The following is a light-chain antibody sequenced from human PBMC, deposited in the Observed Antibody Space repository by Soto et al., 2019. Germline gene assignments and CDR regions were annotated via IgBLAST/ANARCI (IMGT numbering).Light chain of an antibody. V-gene: IGLV2-14*01. CDR1: SSDVVGYNY. CDR3: SSYTSDSTVV. Sequence: QSALTQPASVSGSPGQSITISCTGTSSDVVGYNYVSWYQQHPGKAPKLVIYDVSNRPSGVSNRFSGSKSGNTASLTISGLQAEDEADYYCSSYTSDSTVVFGTGTKLTVL. CDR2: DVS. J-gene: IGLJ1*01.